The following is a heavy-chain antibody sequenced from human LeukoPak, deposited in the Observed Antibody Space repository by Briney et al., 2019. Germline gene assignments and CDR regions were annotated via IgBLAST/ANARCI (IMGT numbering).Heavy chain of an antibody. Sequence: GGSLRLSCAASGFTLSLYSITWVRQTPGRGLEWVSSISSSGSYIYYADSVKGRFTVSRDNAKNSLPLQMNSLRAEDTAVYYCARGGHDGTYYLSYWGQGTLVTVSS. CDR2: ISSSGSYI. J-gene: IGHJ4*02. CDR1: GFTLSLYS. D-gene: IGHD1-26*01. V-gene: IGHV3-21*01. CDR3: ARGGHDGTYYLSY.